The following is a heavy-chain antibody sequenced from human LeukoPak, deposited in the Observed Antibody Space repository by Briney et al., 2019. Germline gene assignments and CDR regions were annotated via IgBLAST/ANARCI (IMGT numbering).Heavy chain of an antibody. D-gene: IGHD5-12*01. CDR3: MRGGIGYDSDY. V-gene: IGHV4-39*07. Sequence: SETLSLTCTVSGGSISSSNYHWGWIRQPPGKGLEWVGYIRHSGNTYYNPSLKSRVTISADRSKNQFSMNLSSVTAADTAVYYCMRGGIGYDSDYWGQGTLVTVSS. CDR1: GGSISSSNYH. J-gene: IGHJ4*02. CDR2: IRHSGNT.